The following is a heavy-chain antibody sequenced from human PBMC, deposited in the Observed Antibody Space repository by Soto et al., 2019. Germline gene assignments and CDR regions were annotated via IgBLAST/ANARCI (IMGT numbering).Heavy chain of an antibody. V-gene: IGHV3-33*01. CDR2: IWYDGSNK. J-gene: IGHJ6*03. CDR3: ARGSHYDILTGYPYYYYMDV. Sequence: QVQLVESGGGVVQPGRSLRLSCAASGFTFSSYGMHWVRQAPGKGLEWVAVIWYDGSNKYYADSVKGRFTISRDNSKNTLYLPMNSLRAEDTAVYYCARGSHYDILTGYPYYYYMDVWGKGTTVTVSS. CDR1: GFTFSSYG. D-gene: IGHD3-9*01.